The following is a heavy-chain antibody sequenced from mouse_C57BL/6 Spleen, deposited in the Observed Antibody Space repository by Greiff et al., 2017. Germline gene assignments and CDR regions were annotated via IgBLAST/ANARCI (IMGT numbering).Heavy chain of an antibody. D-gene: IGHD1-1*01. CDR1: GFTFSSYG. CDR3: ASLITTVVARYFDV. J-gene: IGHJ1*03. V-gene: IGHV5-6*01. Sequence: VQLKESGGDLVKPGGSLKLSCAASGFTFSSYGMSWVRQTPDKRLEWVATISSGGSYTYYPDSVKGRSTISRDNAKNTLYLQMSSLKSEDTAMYYCASLITTVVARYFDVWGTGTTVTVSS. CDR2: ISSGGSYT.